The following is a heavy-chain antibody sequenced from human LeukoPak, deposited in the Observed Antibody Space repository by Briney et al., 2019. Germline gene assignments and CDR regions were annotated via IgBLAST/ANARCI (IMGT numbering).Heavy chain of an antibody. CDR1: RITIGNYA. CDR3: ATDPVGEFWTGYFNY. V-gene: IGHV3-23*01. D-gene: IGHD3/OR15-3a*01. Sequence: GGSLRLSCAASRITIGNYAMNWVRQAPGKGLEWVTGISGSGETTYNADSVKGRFTISRDNSKNTLFLQMNSLRAEDTAVYYCATDPVGEFWTGYFNYWGQGTLVTVSS. J-gene: IGHJ4*02. CDR2: ISGSGETT.